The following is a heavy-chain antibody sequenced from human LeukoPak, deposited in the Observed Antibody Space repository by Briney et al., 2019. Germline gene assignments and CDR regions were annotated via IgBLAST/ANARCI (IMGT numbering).Heavy chain of an antibody. D-gene: IGHD2-2*01. CDR2: IWYDGSNK. CDR1: GFTFSSYD. J-gene: IGHJ4*02. Sequence: PGGSLRLSCAASGFTFSSYDMHWVRQASGKGLEWVAVIWYDGSNKYYADSVKGRFTISRDNSKNTLYLQMNSLRAEDTAVYYCATTYSAYCSSTSCYGRFDYWGQGTLVTFSS. V-gene: IGHV3-33*08. CDR3: ATTYSAYCSSTSCYGRFDY.